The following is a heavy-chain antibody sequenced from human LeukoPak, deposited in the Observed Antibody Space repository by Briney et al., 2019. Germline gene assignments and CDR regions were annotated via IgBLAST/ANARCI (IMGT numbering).Heavy chain of an antibody. J-gene: IGHJ4*02. CDR1: GDSVSSNSAA. Sequence: SQTLSLTCAISGDSVSSNSAAWNWIRQSPSRCLEWLGRTYYMSKWYNDYAVSVKSRITINIDTSKNKFSLQLNSVTAEETAVYYCALMVQGVVRYWGQGTLVTVSS. V-gene: IGHV6-1*01. CDR3: ALMVQGVVRY. CDR2: TYYMSKWYN. D-gene: IGHD3-10*01.